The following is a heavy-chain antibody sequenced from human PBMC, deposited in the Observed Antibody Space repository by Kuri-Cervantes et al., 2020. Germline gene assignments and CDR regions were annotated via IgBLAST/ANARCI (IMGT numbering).Heavy chain of an antibody. J-gene: IGHJ4*02. CDR3: ASGSSGWYMN. V-gene: IGHV4-38-2*01. CDR1: GYSISSGYY. CDR2: IYHSGST. D-gene: IGHD6-19*01. Sequence: SETLSLTCAVSGYSISSGYYWGWIRQPPGKGLEWIGSIYHSGSTNYNPSLKSRVTISVDTSKNQFSLKLSSVTAADTAVYYCASGSSGWYMNWGKGTLVTVSS.